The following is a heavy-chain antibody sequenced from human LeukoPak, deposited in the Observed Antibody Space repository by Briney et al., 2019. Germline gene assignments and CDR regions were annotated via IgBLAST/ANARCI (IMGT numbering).Heavy chain of an antibody. D-gene: IGHD3-10*01. J-gene: IGHJ4*02. CDR3: ASGWFGELCDY. CDR1: GGTFSSYA. CDR2: IIPIFGTA. Sequence: SVKVSCKASGGTFSSYAISWVRQAPGQGLEWMGGIIPIFGTANYAQKFQGRVTITADESTSTAYMELRSLRSDDTAVYYCASGWFGELCDYWGQGTLVTVSS. V-gene: IGHV1-69*13.